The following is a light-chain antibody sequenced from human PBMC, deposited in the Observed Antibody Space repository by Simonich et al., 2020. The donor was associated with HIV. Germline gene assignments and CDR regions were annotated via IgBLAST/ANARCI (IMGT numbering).Light chain of an antibody. CDR1: QDISNF. V-gene: IGKV1-33*01. CDR2: DAS. CDR3: QHYDNLPSYT. Sequence: DIQMTQSPSSLSASVGDRVTITCQASQDISNFLNWYQQNTGKAPKLLIFDASHLETGVPSRFSGSGSGTDFTLTISSLQPEDFATYYCQHYDNLPSYTFGQGTKLEIK. J-gene: IGKJ2*01.